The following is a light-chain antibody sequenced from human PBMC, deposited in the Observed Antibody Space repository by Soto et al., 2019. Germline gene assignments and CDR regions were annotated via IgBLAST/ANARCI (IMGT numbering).Light chain of an antibody. CDR1: SSDIGGYNY. CDR2: EVS. V-gene: IGLV2-14*01. J-gene: IGLJ1*01. CDR3: TSYTSSSTLV. Sequence: QSALTQPASVSASPGQSIAISCTGTSSDIGGYNYVSWYQQHPGKAPKLMIYEVSNRPSGVSNRFSGSKSGDTASLTISGLQPEDEADYYCTSYTSSSTLVFGTGTQLTVL.